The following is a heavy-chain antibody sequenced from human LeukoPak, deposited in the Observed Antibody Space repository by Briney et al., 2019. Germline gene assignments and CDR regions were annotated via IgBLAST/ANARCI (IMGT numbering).Heavy chain of an antibody. D-gene: IGHD4/OR15-4a*01. CDR3: ARGSYGAYNYCDY. J-gene: IGHJ4*02. V-gene: IGHV3-33*01. Sequence: PGGSLRLSCAASGFTFSSYGMHWVRQAPARGLEWVAVIGFDRNNKFYADSVKGRFTISRDNSKNTLYLQMSSLRAEDTAVYYCARGSYGAYNYCDYWGQGTLVTVSS. CDR1: GFTFSSYG. CDR2: IGFDRNNK.